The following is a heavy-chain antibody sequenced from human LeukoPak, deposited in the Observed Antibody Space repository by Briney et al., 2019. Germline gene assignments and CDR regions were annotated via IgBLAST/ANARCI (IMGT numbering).Heavy chain of an antibody. D-gene: IGHD3-22*01. V-gene: IGHV3-7*04. CDR2: IKQDGSEK. J-gene: IGHJ4*02. CDR3: ARESICYDSSGYNDY. Sequence: GGSLRLSCAASGFTFSSYWMSWVRQAPGKGLEWVANIKQDGSEKYYVDSVKGRFTISRDNAKNSLYLQMNSLRAEDTAVYYCARESICYDSSGYNDYWGQGTLVTVSS. CDR1: GFTFSSYW.